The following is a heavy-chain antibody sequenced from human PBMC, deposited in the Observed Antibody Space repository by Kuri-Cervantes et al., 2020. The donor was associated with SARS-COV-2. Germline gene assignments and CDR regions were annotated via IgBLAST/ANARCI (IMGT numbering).Heavy chain of an antibody. Sequence: SVKVSCKASGGTFSSYAISWVRQAPGQGLEWMGRIITILGIANYAQKFQGRVAITADKSTSTAYMELISLRSEDTAVYYCATGPPIQQLVKFWFDPWGQGTLVTVSS. D-gene: IGHD6-13*01. CDR1: GGTFSSYA. CDR3: ATGPPIQQLVKFWFDP. CDR2: IITILGIA. J-gene: IGHJ5*02. V-gene: IGHV1-69*04.